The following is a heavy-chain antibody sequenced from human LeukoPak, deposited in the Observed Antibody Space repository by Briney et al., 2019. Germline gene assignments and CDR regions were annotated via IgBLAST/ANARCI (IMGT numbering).Heavy chain of an antibody. CDR2: IRYDGSKK. D-gene: IGHD3-10*01. V-gene: IGHV3-30*02. CDR1: GFTFSSYA. Sequence: PGGSLRLSCAASGFTFSSYAMHWVRQAPGKGLEWVAFIRYDGSKKYYADSVRGRFTISRDNSKNTLYLQMNSLRAEDTAVYYCAKDRGYYFDYWGQGTLVTVSS. J-gene: IGHJ4*02. CDR3: AKDRGYYFDY.